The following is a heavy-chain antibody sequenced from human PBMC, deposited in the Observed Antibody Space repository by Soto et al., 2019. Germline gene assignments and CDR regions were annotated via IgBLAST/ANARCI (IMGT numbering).Heavy chain of an antibody. CDR3: ARERPDGARLDP. J-gene: IGHJ5*02. CDR1: GGSISSGDYY. CDR2: IYHSGST. D-gene: IGHD6-6*01. Sequence: QVQLQESGPGLVKPSQTLSLTCTVSGGSISSGDYYWSWIRQPPGKGLGWIGYIYHSGSTYYNPSLKGRVTISVNTSKNQFSLKLSSVTAADTAVYYCARERPDGARLDPWGQGTLVTVSS. V-gene: IGHV4-30-4*01.